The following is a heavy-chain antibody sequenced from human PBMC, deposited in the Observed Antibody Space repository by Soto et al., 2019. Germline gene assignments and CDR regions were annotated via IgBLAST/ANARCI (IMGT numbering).Heavy chain of an antibody. V-gene: IGHV3-74*01. D-gene: IGHD6-19*01. CDR1: GFTFSSYW. CDR2: INSDGSST. J-gene: IGHJ4*02. Sequence: EVQLVESGGGVVQPGGSLRLSCAASGFTFSSYWMHWVRQAPGKGLVWVSRINSDGSSTNYEDSVKGRFTISRDNAKNTWYLQMNCLRAGDTAVYYCVKGGLWGSGWYPLWGQGSLVTVSS. CDR3: VKGGLWGSGWYPL.